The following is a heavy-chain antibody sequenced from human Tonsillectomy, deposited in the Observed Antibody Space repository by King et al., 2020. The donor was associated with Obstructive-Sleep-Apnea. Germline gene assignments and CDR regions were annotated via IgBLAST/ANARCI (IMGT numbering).Heavy chain of an antibody. CDR2: ISYDGGNK. CDR1: GFTFSSYA. Sequence: QLVQSGGGVVQPGRSLRLSCAASGFTFSSYAMHWVRQAPGKGLEWVAVISYDGGNKYYGDSVKGRFTISRDNSKNTLYLQMNSLRAEDTAVYYCARDQAPPYGFGELYSWFDPWGQGTLVTVSS. J-gene: IGHJ5*02. V-gene: IGHV3-30*04. D-gene: IGHD3-10*01. CDR3: ARDQAPPYGFGELYSWFDP.